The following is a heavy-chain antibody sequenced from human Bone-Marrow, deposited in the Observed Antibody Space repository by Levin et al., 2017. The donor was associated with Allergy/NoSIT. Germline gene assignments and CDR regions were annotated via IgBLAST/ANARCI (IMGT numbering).Heavy chain of an antibody. CDR3: ARDFLFMEWLPDPGFDY. D-gene: IGHD3-3*01. V-gene: IGHV3-7*01. J-gene: IGHJ4*02. CDR2: IKQDGSEK. Sequence: PGGSLRLSCAASGFTFSSYWMSWVRQAPGKGLEWVANIKQDGSEKYYVDSVKGRFTISRDNAKNSLYLQMNSLRAEDTAVYYCARDFLFMEWLPDPGFDYWGQGTLVTVSS. CDR1: GFTFSSYW.